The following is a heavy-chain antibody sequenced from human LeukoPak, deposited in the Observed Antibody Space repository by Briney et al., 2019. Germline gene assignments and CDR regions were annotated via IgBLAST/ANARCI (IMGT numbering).Heavy chain of an antibody. V-gene: IGHV3-53*01. CDR2: IYSGGST. CDR3: ASGIAAALFDY. D-gene: IGHD6-13*01. J-gene: IGHJ4*02. CDR1: GFTVSSNY. Sequence: HGGSLRLSCAASGFTVSSNYMSWVRQAPGKGLEWVSVIYSGGSTYYADSVKGRFTISRDNSKNTLYLQMNSLRAEDTAVYYCASGIAAALFDYWGQGTLVTVSS.